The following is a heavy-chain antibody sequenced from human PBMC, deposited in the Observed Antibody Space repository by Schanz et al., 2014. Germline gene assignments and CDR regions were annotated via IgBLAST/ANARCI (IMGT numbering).Heavy chain of an antibody. CDR1: GFIFGSSV. Sequence: EVQLLESGGGLIQPGGSLRLSCAASGFIFGSSVMAWVRQAPGKGLEWVSGITGASDHIDYAESVKGRFTISRDNSKNLLYLQMNSLRAEDTAVYYCTRDVRLDRRGNWFDPWGQGTLVTVSS. V-gene: IGHV3-23*01. CDR3: TRDVRLDRRGNWFDP. D-gene: IGHD1-1*01. CDR2: ITGASDHI. J-gene: IGHJ5*02.